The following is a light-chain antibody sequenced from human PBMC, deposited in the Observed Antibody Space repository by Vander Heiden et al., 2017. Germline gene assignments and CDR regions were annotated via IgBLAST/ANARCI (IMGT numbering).Light chain of an antibody. Sequence: IAVTLSPGLLSLSPGETATLSCRASQRVSSSYLAWYQQKPGQAPRLLIYGASSRATGIPDRFSGSGSGTDFTLTISRLEPEDFAVYFCQQYESSLWTFGQGTKVEIK. CDR1: QRVSSSY. J-gene: IGKJ1*01. V-gene: IGKV3-20*01. CDR2: GAS. CDR3: QQYESSLWT.